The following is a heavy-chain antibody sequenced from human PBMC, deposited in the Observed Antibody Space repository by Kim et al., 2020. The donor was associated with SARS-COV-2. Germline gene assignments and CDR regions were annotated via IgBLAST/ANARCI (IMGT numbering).Heavy chain of an antibody. CDR3: GRGLIAAAGSGVVGYD. Sequence: SETLSLTCTVSGASITGFYWTWIRQPAGKGLEWIGRIYSSVDSYYNPSLTSRVSISVDRSRNQISLKLSSVTAADTARYYCGRGLIAAAGSGVVGYDWG. CDR1: GASITGFY. CDR2: IYSSVDS. V-gene: IGHV4-4*07. J-gene: IGHJ1*01. D-gene: IGHD6-13*01.